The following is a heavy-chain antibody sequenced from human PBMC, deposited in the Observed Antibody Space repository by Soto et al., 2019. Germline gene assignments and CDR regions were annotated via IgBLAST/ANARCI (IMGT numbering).Heavy chain of an antibody. J-gene: IGHJ5*02. CDR2: INTGNGNT. CDR1: GYTFTRYA. D-gene: IGHD4-17*01. CDR3: ARNVDYFDP. Sequence: QVQLVQSGAEVKKPGASVKVFCKASGYTFTRYAMHWVRQAPGQGLEWMGWINTGNGNTHYSQKFQGRVTFTRDASATTAYMELSSLTSEDTAVYYCARNVDYFDPWGQGTLVTVSS. V-gene: IGHV1-3*04.